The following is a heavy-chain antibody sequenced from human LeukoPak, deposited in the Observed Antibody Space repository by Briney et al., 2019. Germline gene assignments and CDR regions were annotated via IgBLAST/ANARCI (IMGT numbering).Heavy chain of an antibody. D-gene: IGHD5-12*01. V-gene: IGHV3-11*05. CDR2: ISSSSSYT. CDR3: ARVMGTSHYGMDV. Sequence: KSGGSLRLSCAASGFTFSDYYMSWIRQAPGKGLEWVSYISSSSSYTNYAGSVKGRFTISRDNAKNSLYLQMNILRAEDTAVYYCARVMGTSHYGMDVWGQGTTVTVSS. CDR1: GFTFSDYY. J-gene: IGHJ6*02.